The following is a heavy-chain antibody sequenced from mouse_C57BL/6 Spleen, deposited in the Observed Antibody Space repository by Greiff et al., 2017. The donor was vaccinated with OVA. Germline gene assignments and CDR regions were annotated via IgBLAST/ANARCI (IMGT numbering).Heavy chain of an antibody. CDR1: GFTFSSYA. CDR3: TRERAYYGSSYPYYYAMDY. D-gene: IGHD1-1*01. J-gene: IGHJ4*01. V-gene: IGHV5-9-1*02. CDR2: ISSGGDYI. Sequence: EVMLVESGEGLVKPGGSLKLSCAASGFTFSSYAMSWVRQTPEKRLEWVAYISSGGDYIYYADTVKGRFTISRDNARNTLYLQMSSLKSEDTAMYYCTRERAYYGSSYPYYYAMDYWGQGTSVTVSS.